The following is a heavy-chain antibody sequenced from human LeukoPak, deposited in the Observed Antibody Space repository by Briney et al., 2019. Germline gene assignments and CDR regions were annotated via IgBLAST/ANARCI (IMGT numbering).Heavy chain of an antibody. J-gene: IGHJ4*02. D-gene: IGHD2-2*01. CDR3: ARDLGYCNSTSCYGSDY. V-gene: IGHV3-7*01. CDR2: IKQDGGVI. Sequence: GGSLRLSCAASGFSFSAHWMSWVRQAPGKGLEWVGNIKQDGGVIYYVDSMKGRFTISRDNAKNSLYLQMNSLRAEDTAVYYCARDLGYCNSTSCYGSDYWGQGTLVTVSS. CDR1: GFSFSAHW.